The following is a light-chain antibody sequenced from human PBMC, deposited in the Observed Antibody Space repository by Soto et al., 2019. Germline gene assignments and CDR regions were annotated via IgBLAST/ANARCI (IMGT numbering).Light chain of an antibody. J-gene: IGLJ2*01. V-gene: IGLV2-8*01. CDR3: SSYVTSNVVV. CDR2: EVY. CDR1: RDDVGGYNY. Sequence: QSALTQPPSASGSPGQSVTISCTGTRDDVGGYNYVSWFQHHPGKAPKLMIYEVYKRPSGVPARFSGSKSGNTASLTVSGLQAGGEATYYCSSYVTSNVVVFGGGTKLTVL.